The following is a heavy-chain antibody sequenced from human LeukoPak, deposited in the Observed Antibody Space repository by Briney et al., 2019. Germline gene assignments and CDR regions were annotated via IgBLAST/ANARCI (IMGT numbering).Heavy chain of an antibody. CDR1: GFTFSNSA. J-gene: IGHJ4*02. Sequence: GGSLRLSCAASGFTFSNSAMSWVRQAPGKGLEWVSAISGSGGSTYYADSVKGRFTISKDNSKNTVYLQMNSLRADDTAVYYCAKAPGGIVGYWGQGTLVTVSS. D-gene: IGHD3-16*01. CDR3: AKAPGGIVGY. CDR2: ISGSGGST. V-gene: IGHV3-23*01.